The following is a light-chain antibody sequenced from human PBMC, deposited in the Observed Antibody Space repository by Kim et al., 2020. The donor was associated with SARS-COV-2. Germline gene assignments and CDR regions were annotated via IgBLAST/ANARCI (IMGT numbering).Light chain of an antibody. V-gene: IGKV1-39*01. CDR2: AAS. Sequence: ASVGDSVPITCRTIQSISEYLRWYQQKPGKAPKLLIYAASILESGVPSMFSGSGYGTDFTLAISSLQAEDFATYYCQQTYNPPWTFGRGTKVDIK. CDR1: QSISEY. CDR3: QQTYNPPWT. J-gene: IGKJ1*01.